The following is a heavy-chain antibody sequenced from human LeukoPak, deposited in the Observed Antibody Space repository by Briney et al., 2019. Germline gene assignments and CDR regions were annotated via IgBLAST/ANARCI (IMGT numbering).Heavy chain of an antibody. CDR1: GGSISSSSYY. D-gene: IGHD6-19*01. J-gene: IGHJ4*02. CDR3: ARQQVAVAGASFDY. Sequence: SETLSLTCTVSGGSISSSSYYWGWIRQPPGKGLEWIGSIYYSGSTYYNPSLKSRVTISVDTFKNQFSLKLSSVTAADTAVYYCARQQVAVAGASFDYWGQGTLVTVSS. V-gene: IGHV4-39*01. CDR2: IYYSGST.